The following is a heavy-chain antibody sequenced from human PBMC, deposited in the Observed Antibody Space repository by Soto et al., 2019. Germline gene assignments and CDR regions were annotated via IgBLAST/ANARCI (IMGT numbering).Heavy chain of an antibody. V-gene: IGHV3-48*04. Sequence: GSLRLSCAASGFRFDDYAMHWVRQAPGKGLEWVSYISSSGSTIYYADSVKGRFTISRDNAKNSLYLQMNSLRAEDTAVYYCARKLSSSWYNYYYYGMDVWGQGTTVTVSS. CDR3: ARKLSSSWYNYYYYGMDV. D-gene: IGHD6-13*01. CDR1: GFRFDDYA. J-gene: IGHJ6*02. CDR2: ISSSGSTI.